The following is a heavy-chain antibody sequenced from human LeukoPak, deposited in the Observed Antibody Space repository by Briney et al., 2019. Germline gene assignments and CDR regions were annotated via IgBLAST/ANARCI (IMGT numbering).Heavy chain of an antibody. CDR1: GFTFSSYA. CDR3: AKDPYSSSWYYFDY. J-gene: IGHJ4*02. V-gene: IGHV3-23*01. D-gene: IGHD6-13*01. Sequence: GGSLRLSCAASGFTFSSYAMSWVRQAPGKGLEWVSAISGSGGSTYYADSVKGRFTISRDNSKNTLYLQMNSLRAEDTAAYYCAKDPYSSSWYYFDYWGQGTLVTVSS. CDR2: ISGSGGST.